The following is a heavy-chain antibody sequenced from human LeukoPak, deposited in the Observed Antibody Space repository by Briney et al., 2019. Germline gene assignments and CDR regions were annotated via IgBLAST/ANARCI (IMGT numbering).Heavy chain of an antibody. Sequence: PGGSLRLSCAASGFTFSSYSMNWVRQAPGKGLEWVSSISSSSSYIYYADSVKGRFTISRDNAKNSLYLQMNTLSAEDTAVYYCAGVAMVRGLFDYIDVWGKGTTVTVSS. J-gene: IGHJ6*03. CDR3: AGVAMVRGLFDYIDV. CDR1: GFTFSSYS. D-gene: IGHD3-10*01. V-gene: IGHV3-21*01. CDR2: ISSSSSYI.